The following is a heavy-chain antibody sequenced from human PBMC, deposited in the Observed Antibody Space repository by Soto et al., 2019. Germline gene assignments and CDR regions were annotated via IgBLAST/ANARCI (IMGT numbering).Heavy chain of an antibody. V-gene: IGHV4-4*02. J-gene: IGHJ5*02. Sequence: QVQLQESGPGLVKPSGTLSLTCAVSGGSITSSDWWSWVRQPPGKGLEWIGETSHRGSTTYNPSLKSRVTMAVDKSKNQFSLKLSSVTAADTAVYYCARDGHSSGWSWGQGTLVTVSS. CDR1: GGSITSSDW. CDR2: TSHRGST. D-gene: IGHD6-19*01. CDR3: ARDGHSSGWS.